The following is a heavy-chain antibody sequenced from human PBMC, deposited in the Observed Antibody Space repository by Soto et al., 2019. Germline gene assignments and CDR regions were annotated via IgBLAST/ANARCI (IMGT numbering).Heavy chain of an antibody. CDR2: IGTSSSYI. CDR1: GFTFNSYT. Sequence: GGSLRLYCAASGFTFNSYTMNWVRQAPGIGLEWVSSIGTSSSYIYYADSVKGRFTISRDNTKNSLFLQMNSLRADDTAVYYCARDSVRDYLYYYYGMDVWGQGTTVTV. CDR3: ARDSVRDYLYYYYGMDV. J-gene: IGHJ6*02. V-gene: IGHV3-21*01. D-gene: IGHD4-17*01.